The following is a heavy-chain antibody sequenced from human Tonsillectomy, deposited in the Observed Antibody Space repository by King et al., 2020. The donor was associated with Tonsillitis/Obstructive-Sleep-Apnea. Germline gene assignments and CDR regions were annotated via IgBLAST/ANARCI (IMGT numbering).Heavy chain of an antibody. CDR3: ARDREGGSLEAFDI. J-gene: IGHJ3*02. Sequence: VQLVESGGSVVRPGGSLRLSCAASVFTVDDYGMSWVRQAPGKGLEWVSGMSWNGGATGSADSVKGRFTISRDNAKNSLYLQMNSLRAEDTALYYCARDREGGSLEAFDIWGQGTLVTVSS. CDR1: VFTVDDYG. D-gene: IGHD3-3*01. CDR2: MSWNGGAT. V-gene: IGHV3-20*04.